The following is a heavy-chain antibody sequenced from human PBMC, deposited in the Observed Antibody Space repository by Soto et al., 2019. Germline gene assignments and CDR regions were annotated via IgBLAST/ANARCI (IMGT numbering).Heavy chain of an antibody. V-gene: IGHV1-69*12. CDR2: IIPIFGTA. CDR3: ASVETQRYYYGMDV. J-gene: IGHJ6*02. D-gene: IGHD2-15*01. CDR1: GGTFSSYA. Sequence: QVQLVQSGAEVKKPGSSVKVSCKASGGTFSSYAISWVRQAPGQGLEWMGGIIPIFGTADYAQKYQGRVTINADESTSTADMELSSLRSEDTAVYYCASVETQRYYYGMDVWGQGTTVTVSS.